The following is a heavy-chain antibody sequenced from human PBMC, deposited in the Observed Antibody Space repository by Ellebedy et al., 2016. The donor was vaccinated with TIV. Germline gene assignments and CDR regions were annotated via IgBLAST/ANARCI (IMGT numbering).Heavy chain of an antibody. D-gene: IGHD3-10*01. Sequence: GESLKISCAASGFTFSSYGMHWVRQAPGKGLERVAVIWYDGSNKYYADSVKGRFTISRDNSKNTLYLQMNSLRAEDKAVYYCARRGTMVRYFHYYYGMDVWGQGTTVTVSS. CDR1: GFTFSSYG. J-gene: IGHJ6*02. CDR3: ARRGTMVRYFHYYYGMDV. CDR2: IWYDGSNK. V-gene: IGHV3-33*01.